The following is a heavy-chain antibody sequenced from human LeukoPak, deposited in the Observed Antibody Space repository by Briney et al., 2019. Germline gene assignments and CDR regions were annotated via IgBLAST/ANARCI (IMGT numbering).Heavy chain of an antibody. V-gene: IGHV4-59*08. CDR2: IYYSGST. CDR1: GGSISSYY. Sequence: ASETLSLTCTVSGGSISSYYWSWIRQPPGKGLEWIGYIYYSGSTNYNPSLKSRVTISVDTSKNQFSLKLSSVTAADTAVHYCARHLGGGRPRLFDYWGQGTLVTVSS. CDR3: ARHLGGGRPRLFDY. J-gene: IGHJ4*02. D-gene: IGHD2-15*01.